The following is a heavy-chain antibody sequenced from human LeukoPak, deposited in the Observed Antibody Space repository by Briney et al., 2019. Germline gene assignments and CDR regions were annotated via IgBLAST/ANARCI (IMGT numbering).Heavy chain of an antibody. Sequence: VASVKVSCKASGYSFTGYYVHWVRQAPGQGLEWMGWINPNSGGTNYAQKFQGRVTMTRDTSISTAYLEVRRLKSDDTAVYFCARNIRWKMGAGTTDYYYYGMDVWGQGTTVTVSS. CDR2: INPNSGGT. J-gene: IGHJ6*02. CDR3: ARNIRWKMGAGTTDYYYYGMDV. V-gene: IGHV1-2*02. D-gene: IGHD1-1*01. CDR1: GYSFTGYY.